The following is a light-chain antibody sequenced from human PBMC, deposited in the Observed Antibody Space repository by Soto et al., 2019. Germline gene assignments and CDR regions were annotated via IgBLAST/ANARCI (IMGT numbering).Light chain of an antibody. CDR1: QSVSSSY. Sequence: EVVCTHSPGTLSLSPGERAPLSCSASQSVSSSYLAWYQQKPGQAPRLLIYGAASRATGIPDRFTGSGSGTDFALTISRLEPEDFAVYFCQQYDTSPLTFGGGTKVDIK. CDR2: GAA. V-gene: IGKV3-20*01. J-gene: IGKJ4*01. CDR3: QQYDTSPLT.